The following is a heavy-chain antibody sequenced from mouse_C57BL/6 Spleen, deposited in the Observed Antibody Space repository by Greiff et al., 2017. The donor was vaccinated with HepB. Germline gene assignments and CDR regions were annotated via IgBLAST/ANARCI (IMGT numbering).Heavy chain of an antibody. V-gene: IGHV1-54*01. J-gene: IGHJ4*01. Sequence: VQLQQSGAELVRPGTSVKVSCKASGYAFTNYSIEWVKQRPGQGLEWIGVINPGSGGTNYHEKFKGKATLTADKSSSTAYMQLSSLTSEDSAVYFCARGGTAYYAMDYWGQGTSVTVSS. D-gene: IGHD4-1*01. CDR1: GYAFTNYS. CDR2: INPGSGGT. CDR3: ARGGTAYYAMDY.